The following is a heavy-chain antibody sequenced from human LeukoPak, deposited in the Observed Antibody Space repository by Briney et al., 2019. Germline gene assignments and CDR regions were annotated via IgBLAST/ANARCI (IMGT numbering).Heavy chain of an antibody. CDR3: AKGPSTVTTRGYFDY. CDR1: GFIFSSYA. CDR2: ISGSGGST. J-gene: IGHJ4*02. D-gene: IGHD4-17*01. Sequence: GGSLRLSCAASGFIFSSYAMSWVRQAPGKGLEWVSGISGSGGSTYYAESVKGRFTISRDKSKSTMYLQMNSLRDEDTAVYYCAKGPSTVTTRGYFDYWGQGTLVTVSS. V-gene: IGHV3-23*01.